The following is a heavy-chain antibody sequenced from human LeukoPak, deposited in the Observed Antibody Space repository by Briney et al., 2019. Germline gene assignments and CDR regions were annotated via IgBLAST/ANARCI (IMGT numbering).Heavy chain of an antibody. CDR3: ASYSGIAAREGYYYYYYYMDV. V-gene: IGHV3-74*01. D-gene: IGHD6-6*01. CDR1: GFTFSSYW. Sequence: GGSLRLSCAASGFTFSSYWMHWVRQAPGKGLVWVSRINTDGSSTSYADSVKGRFTISRDNAKNTLYLQMNSLRAEDTAVYYCASYSGIAAREGYYYYYYYMDVWGKGTTVTVSS. CDR2: INTDGSST. J-gene: IGHJ6*03.